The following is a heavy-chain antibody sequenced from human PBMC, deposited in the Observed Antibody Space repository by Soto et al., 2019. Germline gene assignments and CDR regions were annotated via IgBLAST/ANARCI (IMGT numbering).Heavy chain of an antibody. V-gene: IGHV3-23*01. CDR1: GFTFYSYA. CDR2: ICSVGGDT. Sequence: WGSLRLSFAASGFTFYSYAMSWVRQAPGKGLEWVSTICSVGGDTYYEDSVKGRFTISRDDSKNTLLLQMNSLRAEDTAVYYCVKDRMAYNSGWDPFYXWGQGTMVPVS. CDR3: VKDRMAYNSGWDPFYX. D-gene: IGHD1-20*01. J-gene: IGHJ3*02.